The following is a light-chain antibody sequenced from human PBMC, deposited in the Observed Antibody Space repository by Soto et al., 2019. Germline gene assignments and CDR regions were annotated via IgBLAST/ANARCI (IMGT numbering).Light chain of an antibody. J-gene: IGKJ4*01. CDR2: KAS. CDR1: QTISSW. V-gene: IGKV1-5*03. CDR3: QQSYSTPLT. Sequence: DIQMTQSPSTLSGSVGDRVTMTCRASQTISSWLAWYQQKPGKAPKLLIYKASTLKSGVPSRFSGRGSGTDFTLTISSLQPEDFATYYCQQSYSTPLTFGGGTKVEIK.